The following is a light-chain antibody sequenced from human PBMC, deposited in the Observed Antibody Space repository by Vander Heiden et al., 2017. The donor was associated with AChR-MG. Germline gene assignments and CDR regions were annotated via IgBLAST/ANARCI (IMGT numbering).Light chain of an antibody. CDR2: SIS. V-gene: IGKV1-39*01. CDR1: QFISRY. Sequence: DIQMTQSPSSLSASVGDRVTITCRASQFISRYLNWYQQKPGKAPNLLIYSISSLHPGVPSRFTGSASGTDFNLTISSLQYEDYGTYYCQQSFETPRTFGQGTKVEI. CDR3: QQSFETPRT. J-gene: IGKJ1*01.